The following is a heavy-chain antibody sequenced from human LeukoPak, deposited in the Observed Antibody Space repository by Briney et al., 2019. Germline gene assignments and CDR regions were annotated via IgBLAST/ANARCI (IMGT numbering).Heavy chain of an antibody. CDR3: ARLRNWFDP. V-gene: IGHV4-59*08. D-gene: IGHD3-3*01. J-gene: IGHJ5*02. CDR2: IYYSGST. Sequence: SETLSLTCTVSGGSTSSYYWSWIRQPPGKGLEWIGYIYYSGSTNYNPSLKSRVTISVDTSKNQFSLKLSSVTAADTAVYYCARLRNWFDPWGQGTLVTVSS. CDR1: GGSTSSYY.